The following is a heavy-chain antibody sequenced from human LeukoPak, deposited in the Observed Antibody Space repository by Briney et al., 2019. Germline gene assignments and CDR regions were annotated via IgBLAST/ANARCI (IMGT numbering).Heavy chain of an antibody. CDR1: GYTFTSYA. CDR3: ATTETSGSYGLYYYYYMDV. Sequence: SAKVSCKASGYTFTSYAISWVRQAPGQGLEWMGGIIPIFGTANYAQKFQGRVTITTDESTSTAYMELSSLRSEDTAVYYCATTETSGSYGLYYYYYMDVWGKGTTVTVSS. V-gene: IGHV1-69*05. D-gene: IGHD5-18*01. CDR2: IIPIFGTA. J-gene: IGHJ6*03.